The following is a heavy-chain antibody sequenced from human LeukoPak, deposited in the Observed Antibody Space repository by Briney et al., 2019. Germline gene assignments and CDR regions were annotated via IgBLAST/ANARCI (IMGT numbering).Heavy chain of an antibody. Sequence: GESLKISCKDSGHSFTTYWIAWVRQMPGKGLERMGIIYPGDSDTRYSPSFQGQVTISVDKSISTAYLQWSSLKASDTAMYYCASSSSGWYYYFDYWGQGTLVTVSS. V-gene: IGHV5-51*01. D-gene: IGHD6-19*01. J-gene: IGHJ4*02. CDR3: ASSSSGWYYYFDY. CDR2: IYPGDSDT. CDR1: GHSFTTYW.